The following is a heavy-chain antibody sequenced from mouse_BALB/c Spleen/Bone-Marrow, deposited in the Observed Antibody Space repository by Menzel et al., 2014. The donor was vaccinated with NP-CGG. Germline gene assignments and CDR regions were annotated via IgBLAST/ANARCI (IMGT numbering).Heavy chain of an antibody. CDR1: GYTFINYW. D-gene: IGHD2-1*01. CDR3: TKGNYFFDY. CDR2: FYPGSGTT. J-gene: IGHJ2*01. V-gene: IGHV1S22*01. Sequence: LKDSGSELVRPGASVKLSCKASGYTFINYWIHWVKQRPGQGLEWIGNFYPGSGTTNYDEKFKTKATLTVDTFSSTAYMQLSSLTSEDSAVYYCTKGNYFFDYWGQGTTPTVSS.